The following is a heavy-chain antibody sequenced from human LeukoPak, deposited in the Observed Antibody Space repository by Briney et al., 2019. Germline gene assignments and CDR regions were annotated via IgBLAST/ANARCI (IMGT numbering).Heavy chain of an antibody. CDR1: GDSISSYY. V-gene: IGHV4-4*07. CDR2: IYTSGST. CDR3: ARENYCSGGSCYGYFDY. Sequence: PSETLSLTCTVSGDSISSYYWSWIRQPAGKGLEWIGRIYTSGSTNYNPSLKSRVTMSVDTSKNQFSLKLSSVTAADTAVYYCARENYCSGGSCYGYFDYWGQGTLVTVSS. J-gene: IGHJ4*02. D-gene: IGHD2-15*01.